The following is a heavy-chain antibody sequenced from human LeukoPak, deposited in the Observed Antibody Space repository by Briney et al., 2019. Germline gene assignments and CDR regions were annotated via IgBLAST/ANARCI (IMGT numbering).Heavy chain of an antibody. CDR1: GFTFSSYG. CDR2: IWYDGSNK. CDR3: AKGAYSSSSTYFDY. V-gene: IGHV3-33*06. J-gene: IGHJ4*02. D-gene: IGHD6-6*01. Sequence: SGRSLRLSCAASGFTFSSYGIHWFRQAPGKGLEWVEVIWYDGSNKYYADSVKGRFTISRDNSKNTLYLQMNSLRVEDTAVYYCAKGAYSSSSTYFDYWGQGTLVTV.